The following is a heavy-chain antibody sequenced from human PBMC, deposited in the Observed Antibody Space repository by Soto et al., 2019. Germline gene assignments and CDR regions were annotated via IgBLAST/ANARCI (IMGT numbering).Heavy chain of an antibody. J-gene: IGHJ4*02. D-gene: IGHD5-18*01. CDR1: AFTFSSYT. CDR3: AKDQSIGGTAMVTGHFDY. CDR2: ISYDGSNK. Sequence: PGGSLRLSCASSAFTFSSYTMHWVRQAPVNGPEWVAVISYDGSNKYYADSVKGRFTISRDNSKNTLYLQMHSLRAEDTAVYYCAKDQSIGGTAMVTGHFDYWGQGTLVTVSS. V-gene: IGHV3-30*18.